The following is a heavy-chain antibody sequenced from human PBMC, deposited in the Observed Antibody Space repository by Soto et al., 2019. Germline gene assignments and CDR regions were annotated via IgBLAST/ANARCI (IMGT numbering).Heavy chain of an antibody. Sequence: DVQLVESGGGVVRPGGSLRLSCVGSGFIFEDYGMNWVRQSPGKGLEWLSFINWSGESTVYGDSVRGRFTISRDNAKNSLYLQMNSLRAEDTALYYCARNRRGAGYYFDYWGQGSLVTVSS. CDR1: GFIFEDYG. CDR2: INWSGEST. J-gene: IGHJ4*02. V-gene: IGHV3-20*04. CDR3: ARNRRGAGYYFDY.